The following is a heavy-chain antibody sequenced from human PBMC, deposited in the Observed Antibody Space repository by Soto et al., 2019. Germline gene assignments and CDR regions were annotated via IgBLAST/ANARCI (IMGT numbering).Heavy chain of an antibody. J-gene: IGHJ4*02. CDR2: ISWNSEKI. CDR3: TKNMGTTGTTWTDY. Sequence: EVQLVESGGGLVQPGRSLRLSCAASGFTFRDHVMHWVRQAPGKGLEWVAGISWNSEKIDYADSIRGRFTISRDNAKNSLHLQMSRLRVDDTAFYYCTKNMGTTGTTWTDYWGQGTLVTVSS. D-gene: IGHD1-1*01. CDR1: GFTFRDHV. V-gene: IGHV3-9*01.